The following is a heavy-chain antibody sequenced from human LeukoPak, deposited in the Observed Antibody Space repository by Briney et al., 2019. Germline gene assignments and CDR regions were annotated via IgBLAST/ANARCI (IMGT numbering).Heavy chain of an antibody. CDR1: GFNFNVYA. D-gene: IGHD1-1*01. J-gene: IGHJ1*01. CDR2: TSYDGSKI. CDR3: ASGKMRTLALAEYLQD. Sequence: GRSLRLSCEASGFNFNVYAMHWVRQAPGKGLEWVAATSYDGSKIYYSDSVQGRFTISRDNSKNTLYLQMNSLTTDDTAVYYCASGKMRTLALAEYLQDWGQGTLVTVSS. V-gene: IGHV3-30*04.